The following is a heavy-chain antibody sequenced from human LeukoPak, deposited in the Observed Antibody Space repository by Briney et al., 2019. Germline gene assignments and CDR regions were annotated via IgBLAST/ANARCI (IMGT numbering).Heavy chain of an antibody. CDR1: GFTFSSYW. J-gene: IGHJ4*02. CDR3: ARRRDGYNPELDY. V-gene: IGHV3-74*01. CDR2: TYSDGRTT. Sequence: GGSLRLSCAASGFTFSSYWMHWVRQAPGKGLVWVSRTYSDGRTTTYADSVKGRFTISRDNSKNTLYLQMDSLTTEDTALYYCARRRDGYNPELDYWGQGTLVTVSS. D-gene: IGHD5-24*01.